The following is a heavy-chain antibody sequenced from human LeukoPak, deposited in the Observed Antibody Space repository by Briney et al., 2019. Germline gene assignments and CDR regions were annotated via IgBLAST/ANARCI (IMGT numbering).Heavy chain of an antibody. CDR1: GGSISSSSYY. V-gene: IGHV4-39*07. CDR2: IYYSGST. Sequence: PSETLSLTCTVSGGSISSSSYYWGWIRQPPGKGLEWIGSIYYSGSTYYNPSLKSRVTISVDTSKNQFSLKLSSVTAADTAVYYCARYSRDSSGWYPYYMDVWGKGTTVTISS. D-gene: IGHD6-19*01. J-gene: IGHJ6*03. CDR3: ARYSRDSSGWYPYYMDV.